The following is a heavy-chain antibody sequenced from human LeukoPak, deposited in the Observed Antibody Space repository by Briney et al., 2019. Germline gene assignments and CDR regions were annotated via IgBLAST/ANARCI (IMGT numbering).Heavy chain of an antibody. V-gene: IGHV3-48*03. CDR3: ARVAINDYGDYFDY. D-gene: IGHD4-17*01. CDR2: ISSSDSTI. Sequence: GGSLRLSCAASGFTFSSYEMNWVRQAPGKGLEWVSYISSSDSTIYYADSVKGRFTISRDNAKNSLYLQMNSLRAEDTAVYYCARVAINDYGDYFDYWGQGTLVTVSS. CDR1: GFTFSSYE. J-gene: IGHJ4*02.